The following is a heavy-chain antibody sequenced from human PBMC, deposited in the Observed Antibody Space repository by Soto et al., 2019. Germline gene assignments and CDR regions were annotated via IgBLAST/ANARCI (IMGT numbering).Heavy chain of an antibody. D-gene: IGHD1-1*01. V-gene: IGHV4-34*01. CDR3: ARVERGTVTTVVDAFDI. Sequence: SETLSLTCAVYGGFVSSGSYYWSWIRQPPGKGLEWIGEMSHSGGTHFNPSLKSRVTISVDTSKNQFSLRMSSVTAADTSLYYCARVERGTVTTVVDAFDIWGPGTMVTVSS. CDR1: GGFVSSGSYY. J-gene: IGHJ3*02. CDR2: MSHSGGT.